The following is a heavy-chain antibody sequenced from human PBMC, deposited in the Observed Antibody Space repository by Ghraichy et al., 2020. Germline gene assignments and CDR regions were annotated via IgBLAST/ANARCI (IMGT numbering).Heavy chain of an antibody. Sequence: SVKVSCKASGGTFSSYAISWVRQAPGQGLEWMGGIIPIFGTANYAQKFQGRVTITADESTSTAYMELSSLRSEDTAVYYCARDGAGTNCSGGSCYSYYFDYWGQGTLVTVSS. CDR3: ARDGAGTNCSGGSCYSYYFDY. CDR2: IIPIFGTA. D-gene: IGHD2-15*01. V-gene: IGHV1-69*13. J-gene: IGHJ4*02. CDR1: GGTFSSYA.